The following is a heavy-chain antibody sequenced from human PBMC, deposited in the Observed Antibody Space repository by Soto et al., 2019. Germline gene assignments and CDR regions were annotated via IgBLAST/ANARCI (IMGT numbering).Heavy chain of an antibody. V-gene: IGHV3-23*01. Sequence: GGSLRLSCVASGFSLSSHAVSWVRQTPEKGLEWVSSISDSGATSSYADFVKGRFTVSRDNAKKSLYLDMSSLRAEDTAVYYCARDRAFCGGDCYPGYFDYWGQGILVTVSS. D-gene: IGHD2-21*02. CDR1: GFSLSSHA. CDR3: ARDRAFCGGDCYPGYFDY. CDR2: ISDSGATS. J-gene: IGHJ4*02.